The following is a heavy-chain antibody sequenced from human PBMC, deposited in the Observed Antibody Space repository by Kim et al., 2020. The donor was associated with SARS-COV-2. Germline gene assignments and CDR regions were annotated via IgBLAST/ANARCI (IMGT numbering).Heavy chain of an antibody. CDR2: TYYSGST. CDR3: ARDLEYYYDSSGNDAFDI. V-gene: IGHV4-30-4*01. Sequence: SETLSLTCTVSGGSISSGDYYWSWIRQPPGKGLEWIGYTYYSGSTYYNPSLKSRVTISVDTSKNQFSLKLSSVTAADTAVYYCARDLEYYYDSSGNDAFDIWGQGTMVTVSS. CDR1: GGSISSGDYY. D-gene: IGHD3-22*01. J-gene: IGHJ3*02.